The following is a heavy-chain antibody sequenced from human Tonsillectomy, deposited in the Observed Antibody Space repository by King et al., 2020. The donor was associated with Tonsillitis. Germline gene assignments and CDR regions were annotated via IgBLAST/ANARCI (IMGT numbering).Heavy chain of an antibody. J-gene: IGHJ3*02. CDR2: IQQSGGT. Sequence: QLQESGSRLVKPSQTLSLTCGVSGGSISSGGYFWSWIRQPPGKGLEWIGYIQQSGGTNYNPSLKSRVTMSIDMSKNQFSLKLTSVTAADTAVYSCARDWGGRIAFDIWGQGTMVTVSS. CDR1: GGSISSGGYF. CDR3: ARDWGGRIAFDI. V-gene: IGHV4-30-2*01. D-gene: IGHD3-16*01.